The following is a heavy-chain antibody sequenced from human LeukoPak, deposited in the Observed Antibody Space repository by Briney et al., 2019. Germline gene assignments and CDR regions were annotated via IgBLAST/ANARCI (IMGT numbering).Heavy chain of an antibody. CDR3: AKDITMVRGVSRFDP. CDR2: ISGSGGST. V-gene: IGHV3-23*01. J-gene: IGHJ5*02. CDR1: GFTFSSYS. Sequence: PGGSLRLSCAASGFTFSSYSMSWVRQAPGKGLEWVSAISGSGGSTYYADSVEGRFTISRDNSKNTLYLQMNSLRAEDTAVYYCAKDITMVRGVSRFDPWGQGTLVTVSS. D-gene: IGHD3-10*01.